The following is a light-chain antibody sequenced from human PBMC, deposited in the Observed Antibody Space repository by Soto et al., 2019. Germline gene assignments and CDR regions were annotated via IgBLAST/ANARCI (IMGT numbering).Light chain of an antibody. CDR1: QSVSSY. Sequence: EIVLTQPPATLSLSPGERATLFCRASQSVSSYLAWYQQKPGQPPRLLIYDASNRATGIPARFSGSGSGTDFTLTISSREPEDFAVYYCQQRSNTFGPGAKVDIK. J-gene: IGKJ3*01. CDR2: DAS. V-gene: IGKV3-11*01. CDR3: QQRSNT.